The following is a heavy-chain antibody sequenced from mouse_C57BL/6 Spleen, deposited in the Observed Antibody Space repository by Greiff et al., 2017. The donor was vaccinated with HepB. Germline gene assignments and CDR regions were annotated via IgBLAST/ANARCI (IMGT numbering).Heavy chain of an antibody. Sequence: VQLKESGGGLVKPGGSLKLSCAASGFTFSSYAMSWVRQTPEKRLEWVATISDGGSYTYYPDNVKGRFTISRDNAKNNLYLQMSHLKSEDTAMYYCAREKYYGSMDYWGQGTSVTVSS. CDR1: GFTFSSYA. CDR3: AREKYYGSMDY. J-gene: IGHJ4*01. D-gene: IGHD1-1*01. V-gene: IGHV5-4*01. CDR2: ISDGGSYT.